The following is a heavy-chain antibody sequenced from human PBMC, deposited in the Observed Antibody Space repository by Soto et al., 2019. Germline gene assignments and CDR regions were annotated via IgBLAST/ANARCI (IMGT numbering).Heavy chain of an antibody. D-gene: IGHD3-16*01. J-gene: IGHJ6*02. CDR3: AKVKHYDYVWGSYYYGMDV. Sequence: PGGSLRLSCAASGFTFSSYGMHWVRQAPGKGLEWVTVISYDGSNKYYADSVKGRFTISRDNSKNTLYLQMNSLRAEDTAVYYCAKVKHYDYVWGSYYYGMDVWGQGTTVTVSS. CDR1: GFTFSSYG. V-gene: IGHV3-30*18. CDR2: ISYDGSNK.